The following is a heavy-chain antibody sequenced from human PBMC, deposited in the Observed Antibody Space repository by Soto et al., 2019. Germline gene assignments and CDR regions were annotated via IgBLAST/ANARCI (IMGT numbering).Heavy chain of an antibody. CDR1: GYTFTNYG. Sequence: QVQLVQSGAEVKKPGASVKVSCKASGYTFTNYGISWVRQAPGQGLEWMGWISAYNGNTNYAQKLQGRVTMTTDTSTSTAFMELRSLRSVDTAVYYCARDIYYYGSGSYYIDYWGQGTLVTVSS. CDR2: ISAYNGNT. D-gene: IGHD3-10*01. V-gene: IGHV1-18*01. CDR3: ARDIYYYGSGSYYIDY. J-gene: IGHJ4*02.